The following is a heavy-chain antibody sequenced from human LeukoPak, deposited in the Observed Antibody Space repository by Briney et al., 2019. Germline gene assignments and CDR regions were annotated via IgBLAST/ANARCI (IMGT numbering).Heavy chain of an antibody. Sequence: SETLSLTCTVSGGSITNYYWGRIRQPPGKGLEWMGYIYYSGNTKYNPSLKSRVTISADTSKNLFSLKLSSVTAADTAVYYCARHRGRISGYHHGFDYWGQGTLVTVSS. D-gene: IGHD3-22*01. CDR2: IYYSGNT. J-gene: IGHJ4*02. CDR1: GGSITNYY. CDR3: ARHRGRISGYHHGFDY. V-gene: IGHV4-59*08.